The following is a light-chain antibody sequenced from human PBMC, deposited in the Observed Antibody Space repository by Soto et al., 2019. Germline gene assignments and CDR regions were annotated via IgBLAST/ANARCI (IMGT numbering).Light chain of an antibody. J-gene: IGKJ5*01. CDR3: GQYPDRPPIT. CDR1: QSVDNN. Sequence: ETVMTLSLVTLSACPRESATLSSRACQSVDNNVAWYQQKPGQAARLLIVGSFARATGSLARFSGGGCGGEFYLTIIGFQSEDVAVYYCGQYPDRPPITFGQGTRLENK. CDR2: GSF. V-gene: IGKV3-15*01.